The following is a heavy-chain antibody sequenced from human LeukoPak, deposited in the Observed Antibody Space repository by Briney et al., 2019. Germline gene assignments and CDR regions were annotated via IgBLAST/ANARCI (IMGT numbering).Heavy chain of an antibody. Sequence: GASLRLSCAASGFTFSSYAMTWVRQAPGKGLEWVSAINGSGGSTYYADSVKGRFTISRDNSKNTLYLQMNSLRAEDTAVHYCAKASAYYDSSGYRYYFDYWGQGTLVTVSS. V-gene: IGHV3-23*01. CDR3: AKASAYYDSSGYRYYFDY. D-gene: IGHD3-22*01. CDR1: GFTFSSYA. J-gene: IGHJ4*02. CDR2: INGSGGST.